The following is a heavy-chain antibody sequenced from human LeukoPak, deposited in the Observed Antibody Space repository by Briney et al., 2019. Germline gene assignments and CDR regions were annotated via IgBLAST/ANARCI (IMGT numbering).Heavy chain of an antibody. Sequence: ASVKVPCKASGYTFTGNYMHWVRQAPGQGLEWMGWINPNSGGTNYAQKFQGRVTMTRDTSISTAYMELSRLRSDDTAVYYCAREYYYDSSGYSHNWFDPWGQGTLVTVSS. CDR1: GYTFTGNY. CDR2: INPNSGGT. V-gene: IGHV1-2*02. CDR3: AREYYYDSSGYSHNWFDP. D-gene: IGHD3-22*01. J-gene: IGHJ5*02.